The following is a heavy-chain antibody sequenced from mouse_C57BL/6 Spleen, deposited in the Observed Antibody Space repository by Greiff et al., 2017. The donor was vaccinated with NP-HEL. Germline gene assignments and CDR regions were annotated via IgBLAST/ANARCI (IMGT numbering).Heavy chain of an antibody. Sequence: QVQLQQSGAELARPGASVKMSCKASGYTFTSYTMHWVKQRPGQGLEWIGYINPSSGYTKYNQKFKDKATLTADKSSSTAYMQLSSLTSEDSAVYYCARGTNYAWFAYWGQRTLVTVSA. CDR3: ARGTNYAWFAY. CDR2: INPSSGYT. D-gene: IGHD5-5*01. J-gene: IGHJ3*01. CDR1: GYTFTSYT. V-gene: IGHV1-4*01.